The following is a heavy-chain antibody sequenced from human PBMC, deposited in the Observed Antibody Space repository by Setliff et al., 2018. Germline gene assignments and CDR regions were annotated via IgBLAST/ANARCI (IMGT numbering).Heavy chain of an antibody. J-gene: IGHJ4*02. Sequence: ASVKVSCKASAHIFKSYGISWVRQAPGQGLEWMGWISPYTGNTFYAPQFQGRVIMTTDTSTNTAYMDLRSLRSDDTAVYYCERLVRYCTTTSCQRTSGDDFWGQGTLVTVSS. D-gene: IGHD2-2*01. CDR2: ISPYTGNT. CDR3: ERLVRYCTTTSCQRTSGDDF. V-gene: IGHV1-18*01. CDR1: AHIFKSYG.